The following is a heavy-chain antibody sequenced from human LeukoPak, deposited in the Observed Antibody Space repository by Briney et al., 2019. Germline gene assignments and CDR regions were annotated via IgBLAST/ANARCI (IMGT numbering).Heavy chain of an antibody. CDR2: ISYHGSNE. CDR3: ARVHDTTGYYHYFDS. CDR1: GFTFSIYP. J-gene: IGHJ4*02. V-gene: IGHV3-30*04. Sequence: PGGSLRLSCEASGFTFSIYPMHWVRQAPDKGLEWVAMISYHGSNEYYADSVKGRFTISRDNSKNTLYLQMNNPRVEDTAIYYCARVHDTTGYYHYFDSWGQGTLVTVSS. D-gene: IGHD3-9*01.